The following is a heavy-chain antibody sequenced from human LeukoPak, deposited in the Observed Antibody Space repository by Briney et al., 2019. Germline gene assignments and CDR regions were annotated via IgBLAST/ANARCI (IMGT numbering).Heavy chain of an antibody. J-gene: IGHJ6*03. CDR3: ARSIVGAVGRYYYYYMDV. D-gene: IGHD1-26*01. V-gene: IGHV3-7*01. CDR1: GFTFSTYW. Sequence: GGSLRLSCAASGFTFSTYWLSWVRQAPGKGLEWVANIKQDGSETYYVDSVKGRFTISRDNAKNSLYLQMNSLRAEDTAVYYCARSIVGAVGRYYYYYMDVWGKGTTVTVSS. CDR2: IKQDGSET.